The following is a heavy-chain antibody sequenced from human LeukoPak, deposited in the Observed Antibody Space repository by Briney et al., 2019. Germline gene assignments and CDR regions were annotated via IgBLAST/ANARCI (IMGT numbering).Heavy chain of an antibody. D-gene: IGHD6-19*01. CDR3: SRASSTSYYDY. J-gene: IGHJ4*02. CDR1: GYSITSGYY. CDR2: IYHSGST. V-gene: IGHV4-38-2*02. Sequence: PSETLSLTCTVSGYSITSGYYWGWIRQPPGKGLEWIGTIYHSGSTYYNPSLKSRVTISVDTSKNHFSLKLSSVTAADTALYYCSRASSTSYYDYWGQGSLVTVSS.